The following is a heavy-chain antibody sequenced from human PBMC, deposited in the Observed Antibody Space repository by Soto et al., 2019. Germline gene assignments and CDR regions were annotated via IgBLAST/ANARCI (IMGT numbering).Heavy chain of an antibody. CDR1: GFTFSSYA. D-gene: IGHD6-13*01. V-gene: IGHV3-23*01. CDR2: ISGSGGST. CDR3: AKDTRYSSSWYPLYFDY. Sequence: VQLLESGGGLVQPGGSLRLSCAASGFTFSSYAMSWVRQAPGKGLEWVSAISGSGGSTYYADSVKGRFTISRDNSKNTLYLQMNSLRAEDTAVYYCAKDTRYSSSWYPLYFDYWGQGTLVTVSS. J-gene: IGHJ4*02.